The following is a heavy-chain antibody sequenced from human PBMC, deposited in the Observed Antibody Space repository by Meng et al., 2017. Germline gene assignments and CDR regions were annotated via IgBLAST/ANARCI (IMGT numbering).Heavy chain of an antibody. J-gene: IGHJ4*02. Sequence: GESLKISCAASGFTFSSYAMSWVRQAPGKGLVWVSRINSDGSSTSYADSVKGRFTISRDNAKNTLYLQMNSLRAEDTAVYYCASQSLWFGEDYWGQGTLVTVSS. CDR3: ASQSLWFGEDY. CDR2: INSDGSST. V-gene: IGHV3-74*01. CDR1: GFTFSSYA. D-gene: IGHD3-10*01.